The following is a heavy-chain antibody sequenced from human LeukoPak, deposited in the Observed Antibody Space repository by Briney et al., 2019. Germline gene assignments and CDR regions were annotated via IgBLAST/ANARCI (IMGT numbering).Heavy chain of an antibody. D-gene: IGHD1-26*01. CDR1: VCTFSSYA. J-gene: IGHJ6*03. CDR3: AKAAGGYYLDYYMDV. V-gene: IGHV3-23*01. Sequence: GGSLRLSCARSVCTFSSYAMSWVRQAPGKGLEWVSAISGSGGSTYYADSVKGRFTISRDNSKNTLYLQMNSLRAEDTAVYYCAKAAGGYYLDYYMDVWGKGTTVTVSS. CDR2: ISGSGGST.